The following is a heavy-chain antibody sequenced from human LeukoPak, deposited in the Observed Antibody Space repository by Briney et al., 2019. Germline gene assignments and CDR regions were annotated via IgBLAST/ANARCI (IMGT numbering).Heavy chain of an antibody. Sequence: GRSLRLSCAASGFTFSSYSMNWVRQAPGKGLEWVSSISSSSSYIYYADSVKGRFTISRDNAKNSLYLQMNSLRAEDTAVYYCARDQRIQLWSYFDYWGQGTLVTVSS. CDR1: GFTFSSYS. J-gene: IGHJ4*02. CDR3: ARDQRIQLWSYFDY. V-gene: IGHV3-21*01. D-gene: IGHD5-18*01. CDR2: ISSSSSYI.